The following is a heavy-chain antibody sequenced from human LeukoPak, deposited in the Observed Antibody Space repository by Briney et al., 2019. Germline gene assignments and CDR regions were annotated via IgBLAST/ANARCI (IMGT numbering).Heavy chain of an antibody. CDR1: GLTFSNFG. D-gene: IGHD3-10*01. V-gene: IGHV3-30*02. CDR2: IQFDGGDI. Sequence: GGSLSLSCVASGLTFSNFGMHWVGQAPGKGLGWVAFIQFDGGDIFYADSVKGRFTISRDNSKNTLYLQMNSLRAEDTAVYYCARDIGSGSYYKGLVYWGQGTLVTVSS. CDR3: ARDIGSGSYYKGLVY. J-gene: IGHJ4*02.